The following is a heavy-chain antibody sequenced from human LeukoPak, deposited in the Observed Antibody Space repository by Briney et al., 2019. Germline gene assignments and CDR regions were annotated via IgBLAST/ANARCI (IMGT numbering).Heavy chain of an antibody. V-gene: IGHV3-49*03. CDR2: IRSKTYGGTT. J-gene: IGHJ4*02. Sequence: PGGSLRLSCTVFGFTLGDDGMSWFRQAPGKGLEWLSFIRSKTYGGTTEYAASVRGRFVISRDDSNSIAYLQMNSLRTEDTAVYYCARGKTATGWYMYYIDYWGQGTLVTVSS. CDR1: GFTLGDDG. D-gene: IGHD6-19*01. CDR3: ARGKTATGWYMYYIDY.